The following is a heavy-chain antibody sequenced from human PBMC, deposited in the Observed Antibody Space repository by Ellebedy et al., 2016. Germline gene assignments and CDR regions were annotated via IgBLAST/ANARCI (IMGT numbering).Heavy chain of an antibody. J-gene: IGHJ6*04. CDR2: IKQDGSEK. CDR1: GFTFSNYW. D-gene: IGHD3-3*01. V-gene: IGHV3-7*01. CDR3: ARGSITVFGGVDV. Sequence: GESLKISXAASGFTFSNYWMTWVRQAPGKGLEWVANIKQDGSEKNYVDSVKGRFTISRDNAKNSLYLQMNSLRAEDTAVYYCARGSITVFGGVDVWGKGTTVTVSS.